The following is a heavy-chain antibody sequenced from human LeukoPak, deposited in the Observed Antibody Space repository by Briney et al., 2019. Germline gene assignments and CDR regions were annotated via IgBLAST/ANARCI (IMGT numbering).Heavy chain of an antibody. V-gene: IGHV1-18*01. D-gene: IGHD6-19*01. CDR2: ISAHNGNT. CDR1: GYTFTSYG. J-gene: IGHJ5*02. CDR3: ARAQQWGNWFDP. Sequence: APVKVSCKSSGYTFTSYGISWVRQAPGQGLEWMGWISAHNGNTNYAQQLQGRVTMTTDTSTSTAYMELRSLRSDDTAMYYCARAQQWGNWFDPWGQGTLVTVSS.